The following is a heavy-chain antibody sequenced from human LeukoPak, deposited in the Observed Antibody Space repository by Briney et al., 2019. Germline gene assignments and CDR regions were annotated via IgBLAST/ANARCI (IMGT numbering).Heavy chain of an antibody. CDR3: AISRRVPLDY. CDR2: IIPIFGTA. Sequence: SVKVSCKASGGTFSSYGISWMRQAPGQGLELIGVIIPIFGTANYAQKFQGRVTITTDESTSTAYMELSSLRSEDSAVYYCAISRRVPLDYWGQGTLVTVSS. J-gene: IGHJ4*02. V-gene: IGHV1-69*05. D-gene: IGHD1-1*01. CDR1: GGTFSSYG.